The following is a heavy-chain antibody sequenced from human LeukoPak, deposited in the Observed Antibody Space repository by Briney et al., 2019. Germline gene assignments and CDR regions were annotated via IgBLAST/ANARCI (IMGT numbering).Heavy chain of an antibody. CDR2: FHDSEST. V-gene: IGHV4-59*01. J-gene: IGHJ4*02. D-gene: IGHD1-26*01. CDR3: ARGDASGRPGIGFDF. Sequence: SETLSLTCTVSGGSISDSYWSWTRQPPGKGLEWIGFFHDSESTNYSPSLKSRVSISLDTSKNQVSLWLSSVTAADTAVYYCARGDASGRPGIGFDFWGQGTLVTVSS. CDR1: GGSISDSY.